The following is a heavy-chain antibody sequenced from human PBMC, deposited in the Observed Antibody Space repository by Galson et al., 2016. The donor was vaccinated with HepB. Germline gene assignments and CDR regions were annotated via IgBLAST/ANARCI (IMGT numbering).Heavy chain of an antibody. D-gene: IGHD6-13*01. CDR2: IYPRDSDI. V-gene: IGHV5-51*01. CDR1: GYSFTSYW. J-gene: IGHJ4*02. Sequence: QSGAEVKKPGESLKISCKGSGYSFTSYWIGWVRQMPGKGLEWMGIIYPRDSDIRYSPSFQGQVTISADKSISTAYLQWRSLKASHTAMYYCARGRGSSWYEFDYWGQGTLVTVSS. CDR3: ARGRGSSWYEFDY.